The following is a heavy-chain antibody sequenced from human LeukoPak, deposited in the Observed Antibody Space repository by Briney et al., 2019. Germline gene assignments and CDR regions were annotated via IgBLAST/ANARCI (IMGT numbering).Heavy chain of an antibody. D-gene: IGHD3-3*02. CDR3: ARDSSSFPNYFDF. J-gene: IGHJ4*02. V-gene: IGHV3-53*01. CDR2: IYSGGDT. Sequence: GGSLRLSCAPSGFTVSSNYMSWVRQAPGKGLEWVSVIYSGGDTFYADSVKGRFTISRDNSKNTLYLQMNSLRAEDTAMYYCARDSSSFPNYFDFWGQGTLVTVSS. CDR1: GFTVSSNY.